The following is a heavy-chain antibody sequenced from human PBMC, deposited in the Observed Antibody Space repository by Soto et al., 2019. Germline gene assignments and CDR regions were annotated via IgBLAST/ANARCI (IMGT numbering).Heavy chain of an antibody. Sequence: SETLSLTCTVSGGSISSYYWSWIRQPPGKGLEWIRYIYYSGSTNYNPSLKSRVTISVDTSKNQFSLKLSSVTAADTAVYYCSGSSTVAATSVYYYYGMDVWGQGTTVTVSS. V-gene: IGHV4-59*01. J-gene: IGHJ6*02. D-gene: IGHD6-19*01. CDR3: SGSSTVAATSVYYYYGMDV. CDR2: IYYSGST. CDR1: GGSISSYY.